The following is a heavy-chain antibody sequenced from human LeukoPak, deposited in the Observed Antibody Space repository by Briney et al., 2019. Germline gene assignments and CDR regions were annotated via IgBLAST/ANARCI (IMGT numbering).Heavy chain of an antibody. CDR3: ARETSLYSSSWPEGFDY. Sequence: HSGGSLRLSCAASGFTFSNAWMSWVRQAPGKGLEWVSVIYSGGSTYYADSVKGRFTISRDNSKNTLYLQMNSLRAEDTAVYYCARETSLYSSSWPEGFDYWGQGTLVTVSS. D-gene: IGHD6-13*01. CDR1: GFTFSNAW. CDR2: IYSGGST. J-gene: IGHJ4*02. V-gene: IGHV3-53*01.